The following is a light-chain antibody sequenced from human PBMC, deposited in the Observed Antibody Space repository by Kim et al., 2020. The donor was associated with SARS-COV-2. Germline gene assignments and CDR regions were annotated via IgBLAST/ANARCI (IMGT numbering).Light chain of an antibody. V-gene: IGLV1-40*01. Sequence: RVTISCAGSSSNIGADYDVHWDQQLPGTAPKVLIFGNTNRPSGVPARFSGSRSGTSASLAITGLQAEDEADYYCQSYDNSLRGYVFGPGTKVTVL. CDR2: GNT. J-gene: IGLJ1*01. CDR1: SSNIGADYD. CDR3: QSYDNSLRGYV.